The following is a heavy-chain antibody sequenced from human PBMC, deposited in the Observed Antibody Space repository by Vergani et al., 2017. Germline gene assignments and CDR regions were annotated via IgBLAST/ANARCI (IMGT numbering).Heavy chain of an antibody. Sequence: VQLQESGPGLVKPSEILSLTCIVSGDSISDYYWTWVRLPPKKGLEWIGYIHYTGSANYNPSLRSRVTISVDTSKNQFYLRLTSVTDADTAVYYCARAGYSYDTGYYFDYWGQGTLVTVSS. CDR3: ARAGYSYDTGYYFDY. CDR2: IHYTGSA. D-gene: IGHD5-18*01. J-gene: IGHJ4*02. CDR1: GDSISDYY. V-gene: IGHV4-59*01.